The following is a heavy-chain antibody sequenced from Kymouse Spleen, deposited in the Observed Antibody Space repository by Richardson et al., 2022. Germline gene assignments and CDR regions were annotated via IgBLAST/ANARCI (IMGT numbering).Heavy chain of an antibody. J-gene: IGHJ4*02. Sequence: QVQLVESGGGVVQPGRSLRLSCAASGFTFSSYGMHWVRQAPGKGLEWVAVISYDGSNKYYADSVKGRFTISRDNSKNTLYLQMNSLRAEDTAVYYCAKDQDNWNFSSDYWGQGTLVTVSS. CDR2: ISYDGSNK. CDR3: AKDQDNWNFSSDY. D-gene: IGHD1-7*01. V-gene: IGHV3-30*18. CDR1: GFTFSSYG.